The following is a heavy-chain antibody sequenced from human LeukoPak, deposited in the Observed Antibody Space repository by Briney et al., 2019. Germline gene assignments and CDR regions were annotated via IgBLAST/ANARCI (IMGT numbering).Heavy chain of an antibody. CDR3: ARHPFTFGGVIVPDPLDY. CDR2: IYYSGSS. J-gene: IGHJ4*02. CDR1: GGSFSGYY. V-gene: IGHV4-34*01. Sequence: SETLSLTCAVYGGSFSGYYWSWIRQPPGKGLEWIGSIYYSGSSYYNPSLKSRVTISVDTSKNQFSLKLSSVTAADTAVYYCARHPFTFGGVIVPDPLDYWGQGTLVTVSS. D-gene: IGHD3-16*02.